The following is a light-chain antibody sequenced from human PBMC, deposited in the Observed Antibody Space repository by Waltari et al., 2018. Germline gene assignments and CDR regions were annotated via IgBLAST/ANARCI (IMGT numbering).Light chain of an antibody. J-gene: IGKJ4*01. V-gene: IGKV1-5*03. Sequence: DIQMTQSPSILSAFVGDRVTITCRATQSVSTWLAWYQQRPGKAPKLLIYKASTLRSGVPSRFSGSGSGTEFTLTISSLQPDDFATYYCQQYNIYPLTFGGGSRVEIK. CDR2: KAS. CDR3: QQYNIYPLT. CDR1: QSVSTW.